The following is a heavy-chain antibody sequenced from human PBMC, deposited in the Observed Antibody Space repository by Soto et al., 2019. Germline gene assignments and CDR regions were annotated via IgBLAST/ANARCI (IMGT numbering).Heavy chain of an antibody. V-gene: IGHV4-39*01. CDR3: ASTNHCSGGSCYSDKEAY. J-gene: IGHJ4*02. Sequence: QLQLQESGPGLVKPSETLSLTCTVSGGSISSSSYYWGWIRQPPGKGLEWIGSIYYSGSTYYNPSLKSRLTISVDTSTTQSPRPLSSVTAADTAVYYCASTNHCSGGSCYSDKEAYWGQGTLVTVSS. D-gene: IGHD2-15*01. CDR2: IYYSGST. CDR1: GGSISSSSYY.